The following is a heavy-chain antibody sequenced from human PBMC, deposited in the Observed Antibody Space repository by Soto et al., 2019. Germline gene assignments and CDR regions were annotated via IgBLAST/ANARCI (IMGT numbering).Heavy chain of an antibody. J-gene: IGHJ4*02. D-gene: IGHD3-10*01. CDR3: ACPHPTRGSGSLFDY. CDR2: IIPILGIT. CDR1: GGTFRSYT. V-gene: IGHV1-69*02. Sequence: QVQLVQSGAEVKKPGSSVKVSCKASGGTFRSYTISWVRQAPGHGIEWMGRIIPILGITNYAQKFQGRVTITANQSKSTAYMALSSMRSAHTALYYCACPHPTRGSGSLFDYWGQGTLVTVSS.